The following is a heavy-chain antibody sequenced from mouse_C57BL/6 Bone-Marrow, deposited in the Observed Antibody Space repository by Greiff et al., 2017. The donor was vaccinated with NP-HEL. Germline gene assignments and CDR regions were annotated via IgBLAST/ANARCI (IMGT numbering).Heavy chain of an antibody. CDR3: ARGDGPFAY. D-gene: IGHD2-3*01. Sequence: QVQLQQPGAELVRPGTSVKLSCKASGYTFTSYWMHWVKQRPGQGLEWIGVIDPSDSYTNYNQKFKGKATLTVDTSSSTAYMQLSSLTSEDSAVYYCARGDGPFAYWGQGTLVTVSA. CDR1: GYTFTSYW. V-gene: IGHV1-59*01. CDR2: IDPSDSYT. J-gene: IGHJ3*01.